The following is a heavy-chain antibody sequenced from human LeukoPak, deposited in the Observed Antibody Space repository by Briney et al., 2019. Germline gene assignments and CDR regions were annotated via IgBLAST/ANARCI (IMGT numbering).Heavy chain of an antibody. D-gene: IGHD3-10*01. CDR3: ARGHGCRRDRFDY. CDR2: ISYDGSNK. Sequence: GRSLRLSCAASGFTFSSYAMHWVRQAPGKGLEWVAVISYDGSNKYYADSVKGRFTISRDNSKNTLYLQMNSLRAEDTAVYYCARGHGCRRDRFDYWGRGTLVTVSS. V-gene: IGHV3-30*03. CDR1: GFTFSSYA. J-gene: IGHJ4*02.